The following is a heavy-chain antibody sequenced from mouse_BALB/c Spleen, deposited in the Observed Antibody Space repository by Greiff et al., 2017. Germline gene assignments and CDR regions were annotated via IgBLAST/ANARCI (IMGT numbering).Heavy chain of an antibody. D-gene: IGHD1-1*01. V-gene: IGHV14-4*02. CDR1: GFNIKDYY. CDR2: IDPENGDT. CDR3: NAFGSRSSFDY. J-gene: IGHJ2*01. Sequence: VQLKESGAELVRSGASVKLSCTASGFNIKDYYMHWVKQRPEQGLEWIGWIDPENGDTEYAPKFQGKATMTADTSSNTAYLQLSSLTSEDTAVYYCNAFGSRSSFDYWGQGTTLTVSS.